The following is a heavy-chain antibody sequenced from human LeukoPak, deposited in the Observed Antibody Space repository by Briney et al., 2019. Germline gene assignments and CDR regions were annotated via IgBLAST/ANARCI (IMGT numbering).Heavy chain of an antibody. CDR3: ARHLGATALYSYYYMDV. V-gene: IGHV4-34*01. J-gene: IGHJ6*03. CDR2: INHSGGA. Sequence: SETLSLTCAVYGGSFSGHYWNWIRQPPGKGLEWIGEINHSGGANYDPSLKSRVTISVDTSKNQFSLKLTSVTAADTAVYYCARHLGATALYSYYYMDVWGKGTPVTVSS. CDR1: GGSFSGHY. D-gene: IGHD1-26*01.